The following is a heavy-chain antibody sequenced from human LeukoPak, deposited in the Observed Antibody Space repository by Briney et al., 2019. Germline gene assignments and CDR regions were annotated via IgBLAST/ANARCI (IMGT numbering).Heavy chain of an antibody. J-gene: IGHJ4*02. V-gene: IGHV3-30*18. CDR3: AKVFYRPTLIAVVTKGYFDY. Sequence: PGGSLRLSCAASGFTFSSYGMHWVRQAPGKGLEWVAVISYDGSKKYYADSVKGRFTISRDNSKNTLYLQMNSLRAEDTAVYYCAKVFYRPTLIAVVTKGYFDYWGQGTLVTVSS. CDR2: ISYDGSKK. CDR1: GFTFSSYG. D-gene: IGHD3-22*01.